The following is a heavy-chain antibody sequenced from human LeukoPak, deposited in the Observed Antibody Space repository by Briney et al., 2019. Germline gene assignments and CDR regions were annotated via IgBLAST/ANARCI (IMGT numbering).Heavy chain of an antibody. CDR2: ISSSSSYI. CDR3: ARDPYSGYANWYFDP. Sequence: GGSLRLSCAASGFTFSSYSMNWVRQAPGKGLEWVSSISSSSSYIYYADSVKGRFTISRDNAKNSLYLQMNSLRAEDTAVYYCARDPYSGYANWYFDPWGRGTLVTVSS. V-gene: IGHV3-21*01. D-gene: IGHD5-12*01. CDR1: GFTFSSYS. J-gene: IGHJ2*01.